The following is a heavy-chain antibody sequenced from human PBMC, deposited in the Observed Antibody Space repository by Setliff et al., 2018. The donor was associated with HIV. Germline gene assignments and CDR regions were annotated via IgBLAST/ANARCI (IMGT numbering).Heavy chain of an antibody. CDR1: GFSVSTYW. J-gene: IGHJ4*02. V-gene: IGHV3-7*03. Sequence: GGSLRLSCAASGFSVSTYWMNWVRQAPGKGLEWVANIEKDGSEKYYVDSVKGRLTISRDNAKNSLYLQMNSLRAEDTAVYYCARGHYSSSSGWGQGALVTVS. D-gene: IGHD6-6*01. CDR2: IEKDGSEK. CDR3: ARGHYSSSSG.